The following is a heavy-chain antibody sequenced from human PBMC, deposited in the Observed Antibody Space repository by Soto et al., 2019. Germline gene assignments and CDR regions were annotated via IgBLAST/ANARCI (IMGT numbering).Heavy chain of an antibody. Sequence: QVQLQESGPGLVKPSQTLSLTCTVSGGSISSGGYYWSWIRQHPGKGLEWIGYIYYSGSTYYNPSLKSRVNLSVDTSKNQFSLKLSSVTAADTAVHYCAGIYSGSPGGTLRYWGQGTLVTVSS. CDR2: IYYSGST. CDR3: AGIYSGSPGGTLRY. D-gene: IGHD1-26*01. CDR1: GGSISSGGYY. J-gene: IGHJ4*02. V-gene: IGHV4-31*03.